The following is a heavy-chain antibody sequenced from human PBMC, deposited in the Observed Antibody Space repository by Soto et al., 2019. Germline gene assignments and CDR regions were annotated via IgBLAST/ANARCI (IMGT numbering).Heavy chain of an antibody. J-gene: IGHJ4*02. CDR1: GYNFACYW. CDR2: IYPSDSDT. CDR3: ARGGVSTRTFDY. D-gene: IGHD3-3*01. Sequence: GEALKISFKGSGYNFACYWIAWVRQMPGKGLELMGIIYPSDSDTRYRPSFQGQVTISADKSISSAYLQWSSLRASDTAMYYCARGGVSTRTFDYWGQGTPVTVS. V-gene: IGHV5-51*01.